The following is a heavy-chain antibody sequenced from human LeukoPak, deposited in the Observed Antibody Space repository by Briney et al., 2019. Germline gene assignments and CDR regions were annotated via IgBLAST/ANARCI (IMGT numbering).Heavy chain of an antibody. CDR2: IIPIFGIA. D-gene: IGHD3-22*01. CDR3: ARDTDSSGFDY. CDR1: GGTFSSYA. Sequence: SVKVSCKASGGTFSSYAISWVRQAPGQGLEWMGRIIPIFGIANYAQKFQGRVTITADISTSTAYMELSSLRSEDTAVYYCARDTDSSGFDYWGQGTLVTVSS. V-gene: IGHV1-69*04. J-gene: IGHJ4*02.